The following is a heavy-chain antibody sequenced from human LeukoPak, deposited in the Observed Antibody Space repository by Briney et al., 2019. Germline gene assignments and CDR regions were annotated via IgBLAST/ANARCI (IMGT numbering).Heavy chain of an antibody. D-gene: IGHD6-13*01. CDR2: IYSGGST. V-gene: IGHV3-53*01. CDR3: ASGSPAAGNPPLFDY. Sequence: GGSLRLSCAASGFTVSSNYMSWVRQAPGRGLEWVSVIYSGGSTYYADSVKGRFTISRDNSKNTLYLQMNSLRAEDTAVYYCASGSPAAGNPPLFDYWGQGTLVTVSS. J-gene: IGHJ4*02. CDR1: GFTVSSNY.